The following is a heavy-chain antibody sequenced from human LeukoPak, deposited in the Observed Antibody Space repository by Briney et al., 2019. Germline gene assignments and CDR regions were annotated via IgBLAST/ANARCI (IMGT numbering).Heavy chain of an antibody. Sequence: PGGSLRLSCVASGFTFSNYAMHWVRQAPGKGLEWVAVISYDGSNKYYADSVKGRFTISRDNSKNTLYLQMNSLRAEDTAVYYCAREQYYDFWSGYYLFAFDIWGQGTMVTVSS. D-gene: IGHD3-3*01. CDR3: AREQYYDFWSGYYLFAFDI. V-gene: IGHV3-30-3*01. CDR2: ISYDGSNK. J-gene: IGHJ3*02. CDR1: GFTFSNYA.